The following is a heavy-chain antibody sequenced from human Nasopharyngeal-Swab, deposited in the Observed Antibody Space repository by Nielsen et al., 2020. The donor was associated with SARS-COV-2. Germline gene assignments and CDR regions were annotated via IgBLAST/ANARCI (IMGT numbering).Heavy chain of an antibody. CDR2: LNPNSGNT. CDR3: ARELELPHYYYGMDV. CDR1: GYTFTSYD. V-gene: IGHV1-8*01. Sequence: SVKVSCQASGYTFTSYDINWVRQATGQGLEWMGWLNPNSGNTGYAQKFQGRVTMNRNTSISTAYMELSSLRSEDTAVYYCARELELPHYYYGMDVWGQGTTVTVSS. D-gene: IGHD1-7*01. J-gene: IGHJ6*02.